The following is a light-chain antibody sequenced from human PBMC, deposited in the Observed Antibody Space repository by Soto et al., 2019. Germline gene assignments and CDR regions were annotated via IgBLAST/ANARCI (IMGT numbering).Light chain of an antibody. CDR3: QQSYSTPQVT. CDR1: QSISNW. CDR2: AAS. V-gene: IGKV1-39*01. Sequence: DIQTTQSPSTLPASVGDRVTITCRASQSISNWLAWYQQKPGKAPKLLINAASSLQSGVPSRFSGSGSGTDFTLTISSLQPEDFATYYCQQSYSTPQVTFGQGTKVDI. J-gene: IGKJ1*01.